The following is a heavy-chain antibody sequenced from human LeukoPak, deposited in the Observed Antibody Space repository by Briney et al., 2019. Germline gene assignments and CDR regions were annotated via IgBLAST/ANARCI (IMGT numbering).Heavy chain of an antibody. CDR2: IIPNSGAT. CDR1: GYTFTGQY. D-gene: IGHD6-19*01. Sequence: GASVKVSCKASGYTFTGQYLHWVRQAPGQGLEWMGWIIPNSGATNYAQKFQGRVTMTRDTSISTAYMELSRLRSDDTAVYYCARGEGIAVAGINWFDPWGQGTLVTVSS. J-gene: IGHJ5*02. V-gene: IGHV1-2*02. CDR3: ARGEGIAVAGINWFDP.